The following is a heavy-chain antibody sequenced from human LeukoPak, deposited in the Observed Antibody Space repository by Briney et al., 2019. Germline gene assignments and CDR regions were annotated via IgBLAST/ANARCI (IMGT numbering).Heavy chain of an antibody. CDR1: GYTFTSYY. V-gene: IGHV1-46*01. CDR3: AGGRTDIVVVPATLRNYYFDY. Sequence: ASVKVSCKASGYTFTSYYMHWVRQAPGQGLEWMGIISPSGDSTTYAQKFQGRVTMTRDMSTSTVYMELSSLRSEDTAVYYCAGGRTDIVVVPATLRNYYFDYWGQGTLVTVSS. CDR2: ISPSGDST. J-gene: IGHJ4*02. D-gene: IGHD2-2*01.